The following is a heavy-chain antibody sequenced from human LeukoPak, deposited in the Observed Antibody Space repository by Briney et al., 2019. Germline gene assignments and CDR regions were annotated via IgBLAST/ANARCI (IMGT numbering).Heavy chain of an antibody. CDR3: ARGGDFWSGYLNWFDP. V-gene: IGHV4-59*01. D-gene: IGHD3-3*01. Sequence: SETLSLTCTVSGGSISSYYWSWIRQSPGKGLEWIGYIYYSGSTNYNPSLKSRVTISVDTSKNQFSLKLSSVTAADTAVYYCARGGDFWSGYLNWFDPWGQGTLVTVSS. CDR2: IYYSGST. CDR1: GGSISSYY. J-gene: IGHJ5*02.